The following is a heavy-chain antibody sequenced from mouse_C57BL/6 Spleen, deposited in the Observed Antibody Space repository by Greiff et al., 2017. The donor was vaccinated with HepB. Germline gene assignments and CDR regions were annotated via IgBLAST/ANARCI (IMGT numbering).Heavy chain of an antibody. J-gene: IGHJ1*03. CDR1: GYAFTNYL. CDR2: INPGSGGT. Sequence: QVQLQQSGAELVRPGTSVKVSCKASGYAFTNYLIEWVKQRPGQGLEWIGVINPGSGGTNYNEKFKGKATLTADKSSSTAYMQRSSLTSEDSAVYFCARDYYGSSYEYFDVWGTGTTVTVSS. D-gene: IGHD1-1*01. V-gene: IGHV1-54*01. CDR3: ARDYYGSSYEYFDV.